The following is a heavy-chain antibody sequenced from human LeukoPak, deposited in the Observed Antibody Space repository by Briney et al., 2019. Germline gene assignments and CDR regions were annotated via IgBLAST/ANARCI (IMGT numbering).Heavy chain of an antibody. Sequence: SLRLSCATSGFTFDDYATHWVRQAPGKGLEWVSGSTWNGDIIAYADSVKGRFTVSRDNAKNSLYLQMNSLRGDDTALYYCAKGRKSSYDAFDIWGQGTMVTVSS. J-gene: IGHJ3*02. CDR3: AKGRKSSYDAFDI. CDR1: GFTFDDYA. CDR2: STWNGDII. V-gene: IGHV3-9*01.